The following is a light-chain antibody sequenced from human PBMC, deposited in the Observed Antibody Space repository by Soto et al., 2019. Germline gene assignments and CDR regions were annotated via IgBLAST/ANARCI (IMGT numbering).Light chain of an antibody. V-gene: IGKV1-5*03. Sequence: DIQMTQSPSTLSASVGDRVTITCRASQSISSWLAWYQQKPGKAPNLLIYKASSLESGVPSRFSGSGSGTEFTLTISSLQTDDFATYYCQQYNTYPFTFGQGTKLEIK. CDR1: QSISSW. J-gene: IGKJ2*01. CDR2: KAS. CDR3: QQYNTYPFT.